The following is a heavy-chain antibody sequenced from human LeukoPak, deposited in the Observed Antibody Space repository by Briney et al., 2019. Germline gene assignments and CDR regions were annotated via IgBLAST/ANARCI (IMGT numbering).Heavy chain of an antibody. J-gene: IGHJ6*03. D-gene: IGHD5-18*01. CDR3: ARANTGMVRGYYYYMDV. V-gene: IGHV3-30*01. CDR1: GFTFSDYA. Sequence: PGGSLRLSCAASGFTFSDYAIHWVRQAPGKGLEWVAVISYDGSNEYYADSVEGRFTISRDNSKNTLYLQMNSLRAEDTAIYYCARANTGMVRGYYYYMDVWGKGTTVTVSS. CDR2: ISYDGSNE.